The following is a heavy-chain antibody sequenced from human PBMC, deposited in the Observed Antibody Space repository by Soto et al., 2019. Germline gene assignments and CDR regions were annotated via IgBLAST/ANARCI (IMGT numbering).Heavy chain of an antibody. CDR3: ARDYDYGDVYYYYGMDV. J-gene: IGHJ6*02. Sequence: PSETLSLTCTVSGGSISSGGYYWSWIRQHPGKGLEWIGYIYYSGSTCYNPSLKSRVTISVDTSKNQFSLKLSSVTAADTAVYYCARDYDYGDVYYYYGMDVWGQGTTVTVSS. CDR1: GGSISSGGYY. CDR2: IYYSGST. V-gene: IGHV4-31*03. D-gene: IGHD4-17*01.